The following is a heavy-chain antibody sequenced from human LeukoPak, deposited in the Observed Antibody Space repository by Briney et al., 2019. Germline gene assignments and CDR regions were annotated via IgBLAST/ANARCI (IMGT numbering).Heavy chain of an antibody. Sequence: GGSLRLSCAASGFTFSSYAMSWVRQAPGKGLQWAATIHDGSGDTYYADSVKGRFTISRDNSKNTLYLQMNSLRAEDTAVYYCARLYCSTAYCQEQYWGLGPLVTVSS. CDR1: GFTFSSYA. V-gene: IGHV3-23*01. CDR3: ARLYCSTAYCQEQY. CDR2: IHDGSGDT. J-gene: IGHJ4*02. D-gene: IGHD2-8*01.